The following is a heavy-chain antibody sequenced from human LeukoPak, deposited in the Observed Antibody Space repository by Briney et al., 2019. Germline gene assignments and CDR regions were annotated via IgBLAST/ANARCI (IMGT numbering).Heavy chain of an antibody. Sequence: GGSLRLSCAASGFTFSTCAMGWVRQAPGKGLGWVSAISGSGGSTFYADSVKGRFTISRDNAKNSLYLQMNSLRAEDTAVYHCAREVGATIYFDYWGQGILVTVSS. V-gene: IGHV3-23*01. D-gene: IGHD1-26*01. CDR2: ISGSGGST. CDR1: GFTFSTCA. J-gene: IGHJ4*02. CDR3: AREVGATIYFDY.